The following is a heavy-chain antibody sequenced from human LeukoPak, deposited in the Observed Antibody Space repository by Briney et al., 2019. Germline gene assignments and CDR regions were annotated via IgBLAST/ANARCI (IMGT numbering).Heavy chain of an antibody. J-gene: IGHJ4*02. D-gene: IGHD1-26*01. Sequence: GGSLRLSCAASGFTFSSYRMNWVRQAPGRGLEGVSSISCSSSYIYYVDSVKSRFTISRDNATNPLYLQMSSRRAEDTAVYYCARDGIVGATRAFDYWGQGTLVTVPS. CDR1: GFTFSSYR. CDR3: ARDGIVGATRAFDY. CDR2: ISCSSSYI. V-gene: IGHV3-21*06.